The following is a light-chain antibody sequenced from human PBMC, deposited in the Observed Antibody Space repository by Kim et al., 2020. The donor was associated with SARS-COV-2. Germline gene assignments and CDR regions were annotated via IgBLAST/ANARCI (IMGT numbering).Light chain of an antibody. CDR1: QSVNNDY. Sequence: EILLTQSPGTLSLSPGERATLSCRASQSVNNDYLTWYQQSPGQPPRLLIYGASRRATGIPDRFSGRGSGTDFTLTVSRLEPEDFAVYYCQQYGSSPNPFGQGTRLEIK. CDR3: QQYGSSPNP. V-gene: IGKV3-20*01. CDR2: GAS. J-gene: IGKJ5*01.